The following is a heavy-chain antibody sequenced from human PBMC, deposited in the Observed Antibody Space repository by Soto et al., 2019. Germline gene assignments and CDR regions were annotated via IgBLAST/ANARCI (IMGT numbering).Heavy chain of an antibody. V-gene: IGHV4-39*01. CDR1: GGSISSSSYY. CDR3: ARRGVSSYYDILTGPDIFNWFDP. J-gene: IGHJ5*02. D-gene: IGHD3-9*01. CDR2: IYYSGST. Sequence: SETLSLTCTVSGGSISSSSYYWGWIRQPPGKGQEWIGSIYYSGSTYYNPSLMSRVTISVDTSKNQFSLKLSSVTAADTAVYYCARRGVSSYYDILTGPDIFNWFDPWGQGTLVTVSS.